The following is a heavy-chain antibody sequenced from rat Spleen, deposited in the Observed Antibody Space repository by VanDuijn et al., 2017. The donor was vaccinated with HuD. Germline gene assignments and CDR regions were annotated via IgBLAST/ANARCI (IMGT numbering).Heavy chain of an antibody. CDR1: GFSLISYA. V-gene: IGHV2S1*01. D-gene: IGHD1-9*01. CDR3: ARAHTTGIRDWFAY. CDR2: IQNGGNT. J-gene: IGHJ3*01. Sequence: QVQLKESGPGLVQSSQTLSLTCTVSGFSLISYAVNWVRQPPGKGLEWMGRIQNGGNTDYNSGLKSRLSISRDTSKSQVFLKMNSLQTEDTATYYCARAHTTGIRDWFAYWGQGTLVTVSS.